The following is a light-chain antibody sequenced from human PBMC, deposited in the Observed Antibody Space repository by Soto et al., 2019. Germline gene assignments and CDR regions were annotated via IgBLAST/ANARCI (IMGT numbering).Light chain of an antibody. V-gene: IGLV1-40*01. CDR2: GNS. J-gene: IGLJ1*01. CDR3: QSYDYSLSGSV. CDR1: SSNIGAGYD. Sequence: QSVLTQPPSVSGAPGQRVTISCTGSSSNIGAGYDVHWYQQLPGTAPKLLIYGNSNRPSGVPDRFSGSKSGTSASLAITGLQAEDEADYYCQSYDYSLSGSVFGTGTKLTVL.